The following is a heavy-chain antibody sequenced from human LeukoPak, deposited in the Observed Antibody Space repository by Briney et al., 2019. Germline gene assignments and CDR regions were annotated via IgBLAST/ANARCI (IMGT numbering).Heavy chain of an antibody. CDR3: ARDYGRGSWPLFDY. Sequence: PSETLSLTCTVSGGSISSYYWSWIRQPPGKGLEWIGYIYYSGSTNYNPSLKSRVTISVDTSKNQFSLKLSSVTAADTAVYYCARDYGRGSWPLFDYWGQGTLVTVSS. CDR1: GGSISSYY. CDR2: IYYSGST. D-gene: IGHD6-13*01. V-gene: IGHV4-59*01. J-gene: IGHJ4*02.